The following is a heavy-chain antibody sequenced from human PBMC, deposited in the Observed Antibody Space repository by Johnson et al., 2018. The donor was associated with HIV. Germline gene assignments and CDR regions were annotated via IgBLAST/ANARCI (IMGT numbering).Heavy chain of an antibody. Sequence: VQLVESGGGLVKPGGSLRVSCEASGFTFSNAWMSWVRQAQGKGLEWVSRIKSKTDGGTTDYAARTTGRFSISRDDSKNTLYLQMKRLRAEDTAVYYCARDRGVPVRDDAFDIWGQGTKVTVSS. V-gene: IGHV3-15*01. CDR1: GFTFSNAW. CDR2: IKSKTDGGTT. J-gene: IGHJ3*02. CDR3: ARDRGVPVRDDAFDI. D-gene: IGHD3-10*01.